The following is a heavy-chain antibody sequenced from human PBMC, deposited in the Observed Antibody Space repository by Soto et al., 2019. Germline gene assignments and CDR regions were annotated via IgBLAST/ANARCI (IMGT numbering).Heavy chain of an antibody. CDR3: ARDRWNDQGRYFDY. D-gene: IGHD1-1*01. CDR1: GFTFSSYW. CDR2: IKQDGSEK. V-gene: IGHV3-7*01. Sequence: GGSLRLSCAASGFTFSSYWMSWVRQAPGKGLEWVANIKQDGSEKYYVDSVKGRFTISRDNAKNSLYLQMNSLRAEDTAVYYCARDRWNDQGRYFDYWGQGTLVTVSS. J-gene: IGHJ4*02.